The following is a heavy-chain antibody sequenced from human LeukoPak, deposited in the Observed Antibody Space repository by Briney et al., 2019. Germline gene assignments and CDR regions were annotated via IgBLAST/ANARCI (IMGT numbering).Heavy chain of an antibody. D-gene: IGHD3-3*01. CDR2: INPSGGST. CDR1: GYTFTSYY. V-gene: IGHV1-46*01. J-gene: IGHJ4*02. CDR3: ARGGLTIFGVVIRNRGYFDY. Sequence: GASVKVSCKASGYTFTSYYMHWVRQAPGQGLEWMGIINPSGGSTSYAQKFQGRVTMTRDMSTSTVYMELSSLRSEDTAVYYCARGGLTIFGVVIRNRGYFDYWGQGTLVTVSS.